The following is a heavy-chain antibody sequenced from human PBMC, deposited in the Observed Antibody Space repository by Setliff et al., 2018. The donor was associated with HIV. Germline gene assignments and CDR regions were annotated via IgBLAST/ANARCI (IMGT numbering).Heavy chain of an antibody. CDR2: INPLGANT. CDR3: ARGRYNFWSGYRWFDP. Sequence: ASVKVSCKASGYTFSDYYMHWVRQAPGQGLEWMGIINPLGANTTYAQMFQGRVTMTRDTSTSTVYMELSRLKSEDTAVYYCARGRYNFWSGYRWFDPWGQGTLVTVSS. D-gene: IGHD3-3*01. CDR1: GYTFSDYY. J-gene: IGHJ5*02. V-gene: IGHV1-46*01.